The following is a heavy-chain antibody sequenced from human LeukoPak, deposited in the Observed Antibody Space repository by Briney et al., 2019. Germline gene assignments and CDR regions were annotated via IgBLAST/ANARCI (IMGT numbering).Heavy chain of an antibody. V-gene: IGHV3-23*01. CDR3: AKEAGFDI. J-gene: IGHJ3*02. CDR2: ISGSGDST. Sequence: PGRSLRLSCAASGVIFTSYAMTSVRQAPGTGLGGVSGISGSGDSTYYAASVKGRFTISSDNSKNTLYLEMNSVRAEDTGVYYCAKEAGFDIGGQGTMVTVSS. CDR1: GVIFTSYA.